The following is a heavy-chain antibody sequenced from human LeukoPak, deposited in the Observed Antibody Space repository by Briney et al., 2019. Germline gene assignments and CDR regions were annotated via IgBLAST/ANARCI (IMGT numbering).Heavy chain of an antibody. J-gene: IGHJ4*02. Sequence: PGGSLRLSCAASGFTFSSYSMSWVRQAPGKGLEWVSFISSSSSYIYYADSVKGRFTISRDNAKNSVYLQMNSLRAEDTAVYYCARRAGAYSHPYDYWGQGTLVTVSS. CDR2: ISSSSSYI. CDR3: ARRAGAYSHPYDY. V-gene: IGHV3-21*04. CDR1: GFTFSSYS. D-gene: IGHD4/OR15-4a*01.